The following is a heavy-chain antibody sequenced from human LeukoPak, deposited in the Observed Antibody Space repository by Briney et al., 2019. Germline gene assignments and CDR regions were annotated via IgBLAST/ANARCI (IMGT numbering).Heavy chain of an antibody. D-gene: IGHD1-26*01. CDR3: ARVERFGATVDY. Sequence: GASVKVSCKASGYTFTGYYMHWVRQAPGQGLEWMGWINPNSGGTNYAQKFQGRVTITKDTTNSTTYMELSRLRSDDTAVYYCARVERFGATVDYWGQGTLVTVAS. J-gene: IGHJ4*02. V-gene: IGHV1-2*02. CDR2: INPNSGGT. CDR1: GYTFTGYY.